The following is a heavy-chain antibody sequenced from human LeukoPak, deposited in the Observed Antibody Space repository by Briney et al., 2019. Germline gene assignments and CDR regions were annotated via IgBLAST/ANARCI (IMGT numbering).Heavy chain of an antibody. J-gene: IGHJ3*02. CDR2: ISWNSGSI. Sequence: GRSLRLSCAASGFTFDDYAMHWVRQAPGKGLEWVSGISWNSGSIGYADSVKGRFTISRDNAKNSLYLQMNSLRAEDTASYYCAKDLYYDSSRSGAFDIWGQGTMVTVSS. V-gene: IGHV3-9*01. D-gene: IGHD3-22*01. CDR3: AKDLYYDSSRSGAFDI. CDR1: GFTFDDYA.